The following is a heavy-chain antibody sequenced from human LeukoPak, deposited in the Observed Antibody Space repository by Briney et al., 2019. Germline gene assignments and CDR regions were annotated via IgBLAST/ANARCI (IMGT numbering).Heavy chain of an antibody. CDR2: IYTSGST. J-gene: IGHJ5*02. D-gene: IGHD3-22*01. Sequence: SETLSLTCTVSGGSISSYYWSWIRQPAGKGLEWIGRIYTSGSTNYNPSLKSRVTMSVDTSKNQFSLKLSSVTAADTAVHYCARGRYYYDSSGYWFDPRGQGTLVTVSS. V-gene: IGHV4-4*07. CDR3: ARGRYYYDSSGYWFDP. CDR1: GGSISSYY.